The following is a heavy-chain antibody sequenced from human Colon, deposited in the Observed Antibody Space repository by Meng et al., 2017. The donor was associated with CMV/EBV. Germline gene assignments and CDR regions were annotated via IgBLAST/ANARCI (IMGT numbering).Heavy chain of an antibody. D-gene: IGHD2-2*01. CDR1: GFTFRSYW. J-gene: IGHJ4*02. CDR3: AAWAHILAVAPTGDDY. Sequence: GESLKISCAASGFTFRSYWMDWVRQAPGKGLVWVSRISPDGSSAAYADSVRGRFTISRDNAKNTLYLQMNSLRVEDTAVYYCAAWAHILAVAPTGDDYWGQGTLVTVSS. CDR2: ISPDGSSA. V-gene: IGHV3-74*03.